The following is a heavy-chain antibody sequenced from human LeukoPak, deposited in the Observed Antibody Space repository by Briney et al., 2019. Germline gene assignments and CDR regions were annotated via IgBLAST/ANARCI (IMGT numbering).Heavy chain of an antibody. CDR2: IYTSGST. D-gene: IGHD2-21*01. J-gene: IGHJ4*02. CDR3: ARDFSY. Sequence: KTSQTLSLTCTVSGGSISSGSYYWSWIRQPAGKGLEWIGRIYTSGSTNYNPSLKSRVTISVDTSKNQFSLKLSSVTAADTAVYYCARDFSYWGQGTLVTVSS. CDR1: GGSISSGSYY. V-gene: IGHV4-61*02.